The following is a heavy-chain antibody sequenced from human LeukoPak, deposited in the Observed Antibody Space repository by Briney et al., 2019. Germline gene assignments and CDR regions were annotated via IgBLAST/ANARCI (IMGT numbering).Heavy chain of an antibody. CDR3: ARGDSSSPCYIDF. V-gene: IGHV4-59*01. Sequence: SETLSLTCTVSGGSISSYYWSWIRQPPGKGLEWIGYIYYSGSTNYNPSLKSRVAISVDTSKNQLSLKLNSVTAADAAVYYCARGDSSSPCYIDFWGQGTLVTVSS. CDR2: IYYSGST. CDR1: GGSISSYY. J-gene: IGHJ4*02. D-gene: IGHD6-6*01.